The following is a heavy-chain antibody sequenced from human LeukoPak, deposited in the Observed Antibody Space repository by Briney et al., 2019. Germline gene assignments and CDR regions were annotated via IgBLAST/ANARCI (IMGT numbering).Heavy chain of an antibody. CDR2: ISGSGGST. J-gene: IGHJ4*02. CDR1: KLAFSSYT. Sequence: GGSLRLSCAASKLAFSSYTSSWVREAPGKGLEWVSAISGSGGSTYYADSVKGRFTISRDNSKNTLYLQMNSLRAEDTAVYYCAKDSRSSWYYFDYWGQGTLVTVSS. CDR3: AKDSRSSWYYFDY. V-gene: IGHV3-23*01. D-gene: IGHD6-13*01.